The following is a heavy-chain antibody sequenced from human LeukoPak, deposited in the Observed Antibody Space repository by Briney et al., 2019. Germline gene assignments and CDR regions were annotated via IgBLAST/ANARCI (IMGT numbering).Heavy chain of an antibody. V-gene: IGHV4-61*01. CDR2: IYYSGSN. Sequence: PSETLSLTCTVSGGSVSSGSYYWSWIRQPPGKGLEWIGYIYYSGSNNYNPSLKSRVTISVDTSKNQFSLKLSSVTAADTAVYYCARRDDYWGQGTLVTVSS. D-gene: IGHD5-24*01. CDR3: ARRDDY. CDR1: GGSVSSGSYY. J-gene: IGHJ4*02.